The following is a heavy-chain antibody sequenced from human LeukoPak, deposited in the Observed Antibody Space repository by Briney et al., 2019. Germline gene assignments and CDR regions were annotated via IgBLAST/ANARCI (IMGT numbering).Heavy chain of an antibody. D-gene: IGHD3-10*01. Sequence: SETLSLTCTVSGGSISSSSYYWGWIRQPPGKGLEWIGSIYYSGSTYYNPSLKSRVTISVDTSKNQFSLKLSSVTAADTAVYYCARVLLWFGELFVTRVFDYWGQGTLVTVSS. CDR1: GGSISSSSYY. V-gene: IGHV4-39*01. CDR2: IYYSGST. CDR3: ARVLLWFGELFVTRVFDY. J-gene: IGHJ4*02.